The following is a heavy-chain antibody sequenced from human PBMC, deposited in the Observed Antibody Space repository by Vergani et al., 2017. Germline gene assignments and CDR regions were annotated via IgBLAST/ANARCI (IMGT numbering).Heavy chain of an antibody. J-gene: IGHJ6*02. CDR2: LYYSGST. Sequence: QVQLQESGPGLVKPSETLSLTCTVSGGSISSYYWSWIRQPPGQGLEWIGYLYYSGSTHYNTSLKSRVTISVDTAKNHFSLKLSSVTAADTVVYYCARSYYDILTGYYSGNYGMDVWGQGTTVTVSS. D-gene: IGHD3-9*01. CDR1: GGSISSYY. V-gene: IGHV4-59*01. CDR3: ARSYYDILTGYYSGNYGMDV.